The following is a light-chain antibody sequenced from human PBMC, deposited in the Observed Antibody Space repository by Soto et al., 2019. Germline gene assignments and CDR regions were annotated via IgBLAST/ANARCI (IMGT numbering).Light chain of an antibody. V-gene: IGLV2-14*03. CDR2: DVA. CDR3: SSYTSAGTYV. Sequence: QSVLTQPASVSGSPGQSITISCTGTGSDFGGYNFVSWYQQHPGKAPKFIIYDVASRPSGVSNRFSGSKSGNTASLTISGLQAEDEADYYCSSYTSAGTYVFGAGTKVTVL. J-gene: IGLJ1*01. CDR1: GSDFGGYNF.